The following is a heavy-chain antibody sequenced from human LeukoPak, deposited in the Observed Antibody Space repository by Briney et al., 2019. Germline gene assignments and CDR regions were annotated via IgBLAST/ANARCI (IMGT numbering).Heavy chain of an antibody. CDR2: INHSGST. J-gene: IGHJ4*02. D-gene: IGHD4-17*01. CDR3: ARLPVY. V-gene: IGHV4-34*01. CDR1: GGSFSGYY. Sequence: SETLSLTCAVYGGSFSGYYWSWIRQPPGKGLEWIGEINHSGSTNYNPSLKSRVTISVDTSKNQFSLKLSSVTAADTAVYYCARLPVYWGQGTLVTVSS.